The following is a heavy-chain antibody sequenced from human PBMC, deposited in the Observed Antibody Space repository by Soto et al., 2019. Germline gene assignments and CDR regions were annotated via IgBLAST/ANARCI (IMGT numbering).Heavy chain of an antibody. J-gene: IGHJ4*02. V-gene: IGHV1-58*01. CDR1: GFTFSSSA. CDR2: IDVGSANA. D-gene: IGHD3-16*01. Sequence: SLKAAYKTSGFTFSSSAVHWVRQARGHRLQWIGWIDVGSANANYAHMLQERVTISRDMSTSTAYMELSSLRPEDTPFYYCATAMGGNINGLARYWRPQTLVT. CDR3: ATAMGGNINGLARY.